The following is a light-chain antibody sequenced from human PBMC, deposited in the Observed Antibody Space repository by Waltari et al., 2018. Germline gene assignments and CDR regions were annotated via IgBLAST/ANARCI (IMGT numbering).Light chain of an antibody. CDR3: QQDNNMAPLYT. Sequence: ELVLTQPPATLSVSPGARATLSCRPSKSFSSNLAWFRHNPAQAPRLLIYGASTRPTGIPARFSGSGSGTEFSLTIRSLQSEDFAVFYCQQDNNMAPLYTWGQETKLEIK. J-gene: IGKJ2*01. CDR2: GAS. V-gene: IGKV3-15*01. CDR1: KSFSSN.